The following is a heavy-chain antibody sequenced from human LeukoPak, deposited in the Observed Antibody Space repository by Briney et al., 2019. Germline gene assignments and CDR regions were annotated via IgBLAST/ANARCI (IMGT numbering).Heavy chain of an antibody. CDR1: GFTFSSYS. Sequence: GGSLRLSCAGSGFTFSSYSMNWVRQAPGKGLEWVSYISSSSSTIYYAASVKGRFTISRDNATNSLYLQMNSLRAEDTAVYYCAREPTTVIASFDYWGQGTLVTVSS. J-gene: IGHJ4*02. CDR3: AREPTTVIASFDY. CDR2: ISSSSSTI. D-gene: IGHD4-17*01. V-gene: IGHV3-48*01.